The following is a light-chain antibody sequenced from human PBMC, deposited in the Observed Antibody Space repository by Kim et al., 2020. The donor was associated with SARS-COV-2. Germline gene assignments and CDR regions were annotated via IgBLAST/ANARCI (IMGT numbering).Light chain of an antibody. CDR3: QQHSNWPPSIT. V-gene: IGKV3-11*01. Sequence: EIVLTQSPATLSLSPGERATLSCRASQSVNNYLAWYQQKPGQAPRLLIYDASNRATGIPARFSGSGSGTDFTLTISSLEPEDFAVYYCQQHSNWPPSITFGQGTRLEIK. CDR1: QSVNNY. CDR2: DAS. J-gene: IGKJ5*01.